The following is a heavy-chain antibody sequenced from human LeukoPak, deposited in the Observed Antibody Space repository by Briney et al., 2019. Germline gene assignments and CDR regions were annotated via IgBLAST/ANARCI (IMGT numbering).Heavy chain of an antibody. CDR2: IYPGDSDT. CDR3: ARGSSSSWRFYYFNY. Sequence: KPGESLKISCKGSGYSFTSYWIGWVRQMPGKGLEWMGIIYPGDSDTRYNPSFQGQVTISADKSISTAYLQWSSLRASDTAMHYCARGSSSSWRFYYFNYWGQGTLVTVSS. V-gene: IGHV5-51*03. J-gene: IGHJ4*02. D-gene: IGHD6-13*01. CDR1: GYSFTSYW.